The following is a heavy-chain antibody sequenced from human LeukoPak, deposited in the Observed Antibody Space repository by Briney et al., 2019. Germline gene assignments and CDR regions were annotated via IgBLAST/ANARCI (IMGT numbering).Heavy chain of an antibody. D-gene: IGHD7-27*01. J-gene: IGHJ3*02. CDR2: IYPGDSDT. CDR1: GYSFNTYW. Sequence: GESLKISCKGSGYSFNTYWIGWVRQMPGKGLAWMGIIYPGDSDTKYSPSFQGQVTISADKSISTAYLQWSSLKASGTAMYYCARPQDFGLTGMNAFDIWGQGTMVTVSS. V-gene: IGHV5-51*01. CDR3: ARPQDFGLTGMNAFDI.